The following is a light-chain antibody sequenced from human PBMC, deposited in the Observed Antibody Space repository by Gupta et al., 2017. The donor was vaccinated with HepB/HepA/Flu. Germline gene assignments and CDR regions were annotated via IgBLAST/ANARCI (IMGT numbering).Light chain of an antibody. CDR3: GTWDSSLSAAV. CDR2: EDN. J-gene: IGLJ2*01. Sequence: QSVLSQPPSVSAALGQKVTIPCPGSSSNIGNNYVSWYQQLPGSAPKLLIYEDNKRPSGIPDRFSGSKSGTSATLGITVLQTGDEADYYCGTWDSSLSAAVFGGGTELTVL. CDR1: SSNIGNNY. V-gene: IGLV1-51*02.